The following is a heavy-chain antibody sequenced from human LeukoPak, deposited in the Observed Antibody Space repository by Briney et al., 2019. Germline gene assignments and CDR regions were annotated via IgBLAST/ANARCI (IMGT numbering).Heavy chain of an antibody. Sequence: RGSLRLSCAASGFTFSSYAMSWVRQAPGKGLEWVSSISASGGSTYYADSVKGRFTISRDNSKNTLYLQMNSLRVEDTAVYYCAKSRLGAAARDIDYWGQGSLVTVSS. CDR3: AKSRLGAAARDIDY. CDR2: ISASGGST. D-gene: IGHD6-13*01. V-gene: IGHV3-23*01. CDR1: GFTFSSYA. J-gene: IGHJ4*02.